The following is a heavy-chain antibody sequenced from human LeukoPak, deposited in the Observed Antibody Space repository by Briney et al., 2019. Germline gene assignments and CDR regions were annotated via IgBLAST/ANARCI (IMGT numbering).Heavy chain of an antibody. Sequence: GRSLRLSCAASGFTFRNYWMSWVRQAPGKGLEWVANIRQDGSEKNYVDSVKGRFTISRDDAKTSLYLQMNSLRAEDTALYYCARLSTVDFWSPFDYWGQGTLVTVSS. D-gene: IGHD3-3*01. J-gene: IGHJ4*02. CDR2: IRQDGSEK. CDR3: ARLSTVDFWSPFDY. CDR1: GFTFRNYW. V-gene: IGHV3-7*05.